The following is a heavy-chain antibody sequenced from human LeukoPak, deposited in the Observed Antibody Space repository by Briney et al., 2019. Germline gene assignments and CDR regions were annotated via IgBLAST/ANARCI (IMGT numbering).Heavy chain of an antibody. J-gene: IGHJ4*02. CDR3: ARDVGYCSSTSCSRGDY. CDR1: GYTFTNYG. D-gene: IGHD2-2*01. CDR2: ISAYNGNT. Sequence: GASVKVSCKASGYTFTNYGISWVRQAPGQGLVWMGRISAYNGNTDYAQKLQGRVTMTTDTSTTTAYMELRSLRSDDTAVYYCARDVGYCSSTSCSRGDYWGQGTLVTVSS. V-gene: IGHV1-18*01.